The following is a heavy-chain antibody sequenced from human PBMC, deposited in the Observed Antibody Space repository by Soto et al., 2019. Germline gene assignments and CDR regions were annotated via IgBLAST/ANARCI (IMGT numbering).Heavy chain of an antibody. V-gene: IGHV3-23*01. J-gene: IGHJ3*02. Sequence: EVQLLESGGGLVQPGGSLRLSCVASEFTFSNYAMNWVRQAPGEGPEWVSLISSSGGSTYYADSVKGRFSISRDNSKNKLYLQMNSLRVEDTAIYYCAKDIQGRGATTGDDAFDIWGQGTMVNVSS. CDR2: ISSSGGST. CDR3: AKDIQGRGATTGDDAFDI. D-gene: IGHD1-1*01. CDR1: EFTFSNYA.